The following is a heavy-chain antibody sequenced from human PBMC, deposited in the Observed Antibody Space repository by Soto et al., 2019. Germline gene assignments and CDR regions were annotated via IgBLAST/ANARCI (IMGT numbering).Heavy chain of an antibody. CDR3: ARAEWELLDNWFDP. CDR2: IIPIFGTA. Sequence: ASVKVSCKASGGTFSSYAISWVRQAPGQGLEWMGGIIPIFGTANYAQKFQGRVTITADKSTSTAYMELSSLRSEDTAVYYCARAEWELLDNWFDPWGQGTLVTVSS. J-gene: IGHJ5*02. D-gene: IGHD1-26*01. CDR1: GGTFSSYA. V-gene: IGHV1-69*06.